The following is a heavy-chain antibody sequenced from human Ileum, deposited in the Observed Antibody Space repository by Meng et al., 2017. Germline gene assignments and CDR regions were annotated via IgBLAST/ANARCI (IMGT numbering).Heavy chain of an antibody. J-gene: IGHJ4*02. Sequence: QVQLQESGPGLGKPSQTRSRTGTVSGGSISSGDSYWSWIRQPPGKGLEWIGYIDYSGSTYYNPSLKSRLTISVDTSKNQFSLKLSSVTAADTAVYYCARDRDSSGYYPYWGQGTLVTVSS. CDR1: GGSISSGDSY. CDR2: IDYSGST. V-gene: IGHV4-30-4*01. D-gene: IGHD3-22*01. CDR3: ARDRDSSGYYPY.